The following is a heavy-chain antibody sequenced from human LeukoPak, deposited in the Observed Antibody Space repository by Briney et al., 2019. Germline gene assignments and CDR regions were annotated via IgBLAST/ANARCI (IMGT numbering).Heavy chain of an antibody. CDR2: IWYDGSNK. V-gene: IGHV3-33*08. CDR3: ATNSYTGSSKNTFSF. D-gene: IGHD3-16*01. CDR1: GFTFSTYG. J-gene: IGHJ4*02. Sequence: PGGSLRLSCAAAGFTFSTYGMHWVRQAPGKGLEWVAVIWYDGSNKNYADSVKGRFTISRDNSKNTLYLQVNSLRAEDTAVYYCATNSYTGSSKNTFSFWGQGTLVTVSS.